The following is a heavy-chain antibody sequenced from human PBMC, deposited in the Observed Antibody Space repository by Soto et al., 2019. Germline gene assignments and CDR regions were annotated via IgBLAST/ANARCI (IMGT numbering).Heavy chain of an antibody. D-gene: IGHD6-19*01. Sequence: EVQLVESGGGLVQPGKSLRLSCAASGFTFADYAMHWVRQVPGKGLEWVSGLSWNSGTIDYADSVKGRFTISRDNAKNSLHLQMNSLKPEDTAFYYCAKAESSGWYYSLDYWGQGTLVTVSS. J-gene: IGHJ4*02. V-gene: IGHV3-9*01. CDR3: AKAESSGWYYSLDY. CDR1: GFTFADYA. CDR2: LSWNSGTI.